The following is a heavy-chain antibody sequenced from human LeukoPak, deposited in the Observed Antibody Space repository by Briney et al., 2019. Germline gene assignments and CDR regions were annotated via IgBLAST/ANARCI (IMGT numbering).Heavy chain of an antibody. Sequence: GGSLRLSCAASGIIFSSDAMTWVRQAPGKVLEWGSPINGGTTLYAASVEGRFTISRDSSKNTLFLQMNSLRAEDTAVYFCARCRRYTTGWCNWLDPWGQGTQVTVSS. V-gene: IGHV3-23*01. D-gene: IGHD6-19*01. J-gene: IGHJ5*02. CDR2: INGGTT. CDR3: ARCRRYTTGWCNWLDP. CDR1: GIIFSSDA.